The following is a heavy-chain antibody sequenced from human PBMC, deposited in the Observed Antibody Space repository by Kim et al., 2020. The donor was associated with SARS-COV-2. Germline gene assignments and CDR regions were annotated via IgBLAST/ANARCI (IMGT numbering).Heavy chain of an antibody. J-gene: IGHJ4*02. CDR1: GGTFSSYA. CDR3: AREGDSSGLRIYFDY. Sequence: SVKVSCKASGGTFSSYAISWVRQAPGQGLEWMGRIIPILGIANYAQKFQGRVTITADKSTSTAYMELSSLRSEDTAVYYCAREGDSSGLRIYFDYWGQGTLVTVSS. CDR2: IIPILGIA. D-gene: IGHD3-22*01. V-gene: IGHV1-69*04.